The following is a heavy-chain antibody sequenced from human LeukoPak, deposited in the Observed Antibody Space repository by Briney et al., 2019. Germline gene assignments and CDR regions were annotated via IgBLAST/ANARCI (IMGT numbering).Heavy chain of an antibody. D-gene: IGHD6-19*01. CDR3: AKDGRLGDS. CDR2: IQYDGGKK. CDR1: GFTFSSYG. Sequence: GGSLRLSGAASGFTFSSYGMHWVRQAPDKGLEWVALIQYDGGKKYYPDSVKGRFTISRDNSKNMVYLQMNSLRVEDTAVYYCAKDGRLGDSWGQGTLVTVSS. V-gene: IGHV3-30*02. J-gene: IGHJ4*02.